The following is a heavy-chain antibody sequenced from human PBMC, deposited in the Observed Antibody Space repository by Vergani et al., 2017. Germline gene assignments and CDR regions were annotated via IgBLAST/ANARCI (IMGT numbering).Heavy chain of an antibody. V-gene: IGHV4-38-2*02. Sequence: QVQLQESGPGLVKPSETLSLTCSVSRYSISRGYYWGWIRQPPGKGLEWIATVFHSGSAYYNPSLRRRVTISVETSKNQFSLRLTTLTAADTAVYYCARQVWVSQGVGAFETWGRGTEVSVSS. CDR3: ARQVWVSQGVGAFET. CDR2: VFHSGSA. D-gene: IGHD3-16*01. CDR1: RYSISRGYY. J-gene: IGHJ3*02.